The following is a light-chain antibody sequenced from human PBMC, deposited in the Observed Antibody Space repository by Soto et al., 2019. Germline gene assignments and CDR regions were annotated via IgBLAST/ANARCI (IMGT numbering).Light chain of an antibody. CDR1: QTISSW. J-gene: IGKJ1*01. CDR2: KAS. Sequence: DIQMTQSPSTLSGSVGDRVTITCRASQTISSWLAWYRQKPGKAPKLLIYKASTLKSGVPSRFSGSGSGTEFTLTIRSLQPDDFATYYCKHYNSYSEAFGQGTKVDIK. V-gene: IGKV1-5*03. CDR3: KHYNSYSEA.